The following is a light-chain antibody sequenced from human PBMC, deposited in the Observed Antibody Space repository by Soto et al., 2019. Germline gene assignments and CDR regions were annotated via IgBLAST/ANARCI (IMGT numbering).Light chain of an antibody. CDR3: QQLNSFPIP. CDR1: QGIANF. V-gene: IGKV1-9*01. CDR2: GAS. Sequence: IQFTQSPSSLSASVGDRVTISCRASQGIANFLAWYQQKPGKATKLLIYGASTLQSGVPSRFSGSGSGTDFTLTISSLQPEDFATYYCQQLNSFPIPFGPGTKVDIK. J-gene: IGKJ3*01.